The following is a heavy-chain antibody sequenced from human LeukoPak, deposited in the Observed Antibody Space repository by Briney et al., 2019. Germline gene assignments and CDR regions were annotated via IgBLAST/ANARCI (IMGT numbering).Heavy chain of an antibody. V-gene: IGHV4-59*01. Sequence: SGTLCLTCAVSGVSISSYNWSWIRQPPGKGLEWIGYICYSGTTSYNPSPKSRVTISVDTSKNQFSLKLSSVTAADTAVYYCARGVDRAAAQYGYWGEGTLVTVSS. J-gene: IGHJ4*02. CDR2: ICYSGTT. CDR1: GVSISSYN. D-gene: IGHD6-13*01. CDR3: ARGVDRAAAQYGY.